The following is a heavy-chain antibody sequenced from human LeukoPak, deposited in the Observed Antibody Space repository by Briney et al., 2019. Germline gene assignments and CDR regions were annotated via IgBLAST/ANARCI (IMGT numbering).Heavy chain of an antibody. D-gene: IGHD1-26*01. V-gene: IGHV3-20*04. CDR2: GNWRGGVR. CDR3: ARAGRSGLSPPPRWFGP. Sequence: GRSLRLSCAVCGFTFDDYVMSSGPDGPRKGPQWVSHGNWRGGVRFYVVSVKGRFTISRNNAKKTPYSPINCLIALDTALFYCARAGRSGLSPPPRWFGPWGQGTLVTVSS. CDR1: GFTFDDYV. J-gene: IGHJ5*02.